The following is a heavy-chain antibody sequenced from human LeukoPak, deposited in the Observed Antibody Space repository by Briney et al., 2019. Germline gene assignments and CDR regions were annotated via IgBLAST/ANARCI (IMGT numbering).Heavy chain of an antibody. J-gene: IGHJ5*02. CDR3: ARWHGYSYREDLKWFDP. CDR1: GGSISSYY. CDR2: IYTSGST. D-gene: IGHD5-18*01. V-gene: IGHV4-4*07. Sequence: SETLSLTCTVSGGSISSYYWSWIRQPAGKGLEWIGRIYTSGSTNYNPSLKSRVTISVDTSKNQFSLKLSSVTAADTAVYYCARWHGYSYREDLKWFDPWGQGTLVTVSS.